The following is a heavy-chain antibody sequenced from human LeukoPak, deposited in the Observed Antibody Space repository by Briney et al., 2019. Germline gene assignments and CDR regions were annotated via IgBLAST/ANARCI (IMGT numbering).Heavy chain of an antibody. CDR1: GYTFTSYD. J-gene: IGHJ5*02. V-gene: IGHV1-8*01. CDR2: MNPNSGNT. CDR3: ARDDVLLAGGSIGGYDPNWFDP. Sequence: ASVKVSCKASGYTFTSYDINWVRQATGQGLEWTGWMNPNSGNTGYAQKFQGRVTMTRNTSISTAYMELSSLRSEDTAVYYCARDDVLLAGGSIGGYDPNWFDPWGQGTLVTVSS. D-gene: IGHD5-12*01.